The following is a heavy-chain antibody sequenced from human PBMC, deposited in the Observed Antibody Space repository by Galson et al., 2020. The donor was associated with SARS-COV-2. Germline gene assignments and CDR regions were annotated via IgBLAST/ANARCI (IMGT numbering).Heavy chain of an antibody. D-gene: IGHD6-13*01. CDR2: IRSKAYGGTT. CDR1: GFTFGDYV. CDR3: TTMSSSSWYHYFDY. J-gene: IGHJ4*02. Sequence: GESLKISCTTSGFTFGDYVMSWFRQAPGKGLEWVGFIRSKAYGGTTEYAASVKGRFTISRDDSKSIAYLQMNSLKTEDTAVYYCTTMSSSSWYHYFDYWGQGTLVTVSS. V-gene: IGHV3-49*03.